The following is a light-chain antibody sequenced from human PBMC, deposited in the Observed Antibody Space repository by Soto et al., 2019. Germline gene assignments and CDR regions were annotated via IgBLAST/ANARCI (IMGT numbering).Light chain of an antibody. V-gene: IGKV1-5*03. J-gene: IGKJ4*01. CDR2: KAS. Sequence: DIPMSQSPSTLSASVGDRVTITCRASQNVDSWLAWYQHKPGKAPKILIYKASSLESGVPSRFSGSGSGTEFTLTISSLQPDDFATYYCQQYNTYPLSFGGGTKVDLK. CDR1: QNVDSW. CDR3: QQYNTYPLS.